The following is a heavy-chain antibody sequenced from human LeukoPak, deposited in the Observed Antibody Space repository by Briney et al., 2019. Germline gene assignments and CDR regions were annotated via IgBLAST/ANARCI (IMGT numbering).Heavy chain of an antibody. D-gene: IGHD2-15*01. Sequence: GGSLRLSCAASGFTFDGYAMSWVRQAPGKGLEWVSTITGAGNIYYADSVKGRFTISRDNSKNTLYLQMNSLRAEDTAVFYCAKRRLGAANPGDFDYWGQGTLVTVSS. CDR1: GFTFDGYA. CDR2: ITGAGNI. V-gene: IGHV3-23*01. CDR3: AKRRLGAANPGDFDY. J-gene: IGHJ4*02.